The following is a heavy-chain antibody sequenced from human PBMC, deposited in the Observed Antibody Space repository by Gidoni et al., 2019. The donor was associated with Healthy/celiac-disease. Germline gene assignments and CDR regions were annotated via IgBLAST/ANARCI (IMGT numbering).Heavy chain of an antibody. CDR2: IAPSDSYT. V-gene: IGHV5-10-1*01. J-gene: IGHJ6*03. CDR1: GYSFTRYW. CDR3: ARQEPVRYYYYYMDV. Sequence: VQLVQSGAEVNKPGESLRISCKGSGYSFTRYWISWVRQMPGKGLEWMGRIAPSDSYTNYSPSFQGHVTISADKSISTAYLKWSSLKASDTAMYYCARQEPVRYYYYYMDVWGKGTTVTVSS. D-gene: IGHD2-2*01.